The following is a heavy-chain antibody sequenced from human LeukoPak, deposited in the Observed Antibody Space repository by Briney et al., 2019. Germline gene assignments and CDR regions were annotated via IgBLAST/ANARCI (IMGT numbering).Heavy chain of an antibody. CDR2: IIPIFGTA. V-gene: IGHV1-69*05. CDR1: GGTFSSYA. CDR3: ASVRRYFSSTSCYRGGVYFDY. D-gene: IGHD2-2*02. Sequence: SLKVSCTASGGTFSSYAISWVRQAPGHGLEWMGGIIPIFGTANYAQKFQGRVTITTDESTSTAYMELSSLRSEDTAVYYCASVRRYFSSTSCYRGGVYFDYWGQGTLVTVSS. J-gene: IGHJ4*02.